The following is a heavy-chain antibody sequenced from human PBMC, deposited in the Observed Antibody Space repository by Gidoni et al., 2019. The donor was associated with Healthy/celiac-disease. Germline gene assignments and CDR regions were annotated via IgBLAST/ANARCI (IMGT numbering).Heavy chain of an antibody. D-gene: IGHD2-2*01. CDR2: NGTAGDT. Sequence: EVQLVESGGGLVHPGGSLRLSCAASVFTFRSYDMHWVRQSTGKGLEWVSANGTAGDTYYPGSVKGRFTISRENAKNSLYLQMNSLRAGDTAVYYCARWGYCSSTSCYGGAFDIWGQGTMVTVSS. CDR1: VFTFRSYD. V-gene: IGHV3-13*01. CDR3: ARWGYCSSTSCYGGAFDI. J-gene: IGHJ3*02.